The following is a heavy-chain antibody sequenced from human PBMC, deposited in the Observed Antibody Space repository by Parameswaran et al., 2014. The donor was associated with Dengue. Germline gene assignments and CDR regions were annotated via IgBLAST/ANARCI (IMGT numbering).Heavy chain of an antibody. D-gene: IGHD5-18*01. J-gene: IGHJ4*02. CDR3: ARLGFGPAIDSTKNDF. Sequence: WVRQAPGQGLEWMGRLMPAFPTAIYAQKFQDRVTMTADEATTTAYLELRSLRSDDTAVYYCARLGFGPAIDSTKNDFWGQGTLVTVSS. CDR2: LMPAFPTA. V-gene: IGHV1-69*15.